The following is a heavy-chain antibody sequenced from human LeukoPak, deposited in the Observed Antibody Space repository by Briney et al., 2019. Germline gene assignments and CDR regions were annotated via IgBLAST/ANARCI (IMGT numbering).Heavy chain of an antibody. CDR2: IIPIFGTA. V-gene: IGHV1-69*13. J-gene: IGHJ4*02. CDR1: GGTFSSYA. CDR3: ARSLPYYDNSGYSL. D-gene: IGHD3-22*01. Sequence: GASVKVSCKASGGTFSSYAISWVRQAPGQGLEWMGGIIPIFGTANYAQKFQGRVTITADESTSTAYMELSSLRSEDTAVYYCARSLPYYDNSGYSLWGQGTLVTVSS.